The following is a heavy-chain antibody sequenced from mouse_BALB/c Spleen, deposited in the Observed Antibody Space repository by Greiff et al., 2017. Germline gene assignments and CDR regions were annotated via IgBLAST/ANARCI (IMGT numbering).Heavy chain of an antibody. Sequence: EVQLVESGGGLVQPGGSLRLSCATSGFTFSDFYMEWVRQPPGKRLEWIAASRNKANDYTTEYSASVKGRFIVSRDTSQSILYLQMNALRAEDSATYYCARDGDYDGFAYWGQGTLVTVSA. D-gene: IGHD2-4*01. CDR2: SRNKANDYTT. J-gene: IGHJ3*01. V-gene: IGHV7-1*02. CDR1: GFTFSDFY. CDR3: ARDGDYDGFAY.